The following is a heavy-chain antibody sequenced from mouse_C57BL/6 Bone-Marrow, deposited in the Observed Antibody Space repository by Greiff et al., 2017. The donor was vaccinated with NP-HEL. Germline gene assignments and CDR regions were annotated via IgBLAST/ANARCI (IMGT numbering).Heavy chain of an antibody. CDR3: ARQYYYGSSYGYYAMDD. CDR2: ISNLAYSI. CDR1: GFTFSDYG. J-gene: IGHJ4*01. V-gene: IGHV5-15*01. D-gene: IGHD1-1*01. Sequence: EVQGVESGGGLVQPGGSLKLSCAASGFTFSDYGMAWVRQAPRKGPEWVAFISNLAYSIYYADTVTGRFTISRENAKNTLYLEMSSLRSEDTAMYYCARQYYYGSSYGYYAMDDWGQGTSVTVSS.